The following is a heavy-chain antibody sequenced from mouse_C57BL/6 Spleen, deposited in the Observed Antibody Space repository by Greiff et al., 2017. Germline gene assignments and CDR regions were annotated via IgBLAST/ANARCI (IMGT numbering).Heavy chain of an antibody. V-gene: IGHV1-82*01. CDR2: IYPGDGDT. CDR1: GYAFSSSW. J-gene: IGHJ4*01. Sequence: QVQLQQSGPELVKPGASVKISCKASGYAFSSSWMNWVKQRPGKGLAWIVRIYPGDGDTNYNGKVKGKATLTADKSSSTAYMQLSSLTSEDSAVYFCARWLTYYYAMDYWGQGTSVTVSS. D-gene: IGHD4-1*01. CDR3: ARWLTYYYAMDY.